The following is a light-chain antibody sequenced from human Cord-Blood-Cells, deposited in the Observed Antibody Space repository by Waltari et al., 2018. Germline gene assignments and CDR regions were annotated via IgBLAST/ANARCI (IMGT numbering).Light chain of an antibody. V-gene: IGKV4-1*01. CDR1: QSVLYSSNNKNY. Sequence: DIVMTQSPDSLAVSLGERATINYKSSQSVLYSSNNKNYLAWYQQKPGQPPKLLIYWASTRKSGVPDRFSGSGSGTDFTLTISSLQAEDVAVYYCQQYYSTPWTFGQGTKVEIK. CDR2: WAS. J-gene: IGKJ1*01. CDR3: QQYYSTPWT.